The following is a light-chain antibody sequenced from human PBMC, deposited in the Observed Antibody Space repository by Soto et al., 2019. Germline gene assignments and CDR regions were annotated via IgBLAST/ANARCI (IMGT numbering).Light chain of an antibody. CDR2: DAS. V-gene: IGKV1-13*02. J-gene: IGKJ3*01. CDR1: QGISTA. CDR3: QQFNSYPVT. Sequence: AIQLTQSPSSLSASVGDRVTITCRASQGISTALAWYRQKPGKAPKLLSYDASSLESGVPSRFSGSGSGTDFTLTISSLQPEDFATYYCQQFNSYPVTFGPGTKVDIK.